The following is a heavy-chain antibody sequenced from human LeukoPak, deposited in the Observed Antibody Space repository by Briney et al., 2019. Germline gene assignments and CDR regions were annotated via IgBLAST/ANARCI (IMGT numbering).Heavy chain of an antibody. CDR2: IIPILGIA. Sequence: SVKVSCKASGGTFSSYAISWVRQAPGQGLEWMGRIIPILGIANYAQKFQGKVTITADKSTSTAYMELSSLRSEDTAVYYCARGGGYCSGGSCYGLDWFDPWGQGTLVTVSS. J-gene: IGHJ5*02. V-gene: IGHV1-69*04. CDR3: ARGGGYCSGGSCYGLDWFDP. CDR1: GGTFSSYA. D-gene: IGHD2-15*01.